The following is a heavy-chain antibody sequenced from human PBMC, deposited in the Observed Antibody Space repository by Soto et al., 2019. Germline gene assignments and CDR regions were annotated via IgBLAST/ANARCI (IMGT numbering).Heavy chain of an antibody. CDR1: GFTFSSYE. D-gene: IGHD6-6*01. CDR2: ISSSGSTI. CDR3: ATDPPTHSSSHRNGMDV. V-gene: IGHV3-48*03. Sequence: LRLSCAASGFTFSSYEMNWVRQAPGKGLEWVSYISSSGSTIYYADSVKGRFTISRNNAKNSLYLQMNSLRAKDTAVYYCATDPPTHSSSHRNGMDVWGQGTTVTVSS. J-gene: IGHJ6*02.